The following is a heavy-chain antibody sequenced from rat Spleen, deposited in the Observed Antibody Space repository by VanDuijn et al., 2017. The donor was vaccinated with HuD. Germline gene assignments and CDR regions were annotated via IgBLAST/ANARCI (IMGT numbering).Heavy chain of an antibody. CDR3: AVAGYGY. D-gene: IGHD4-3*01. J-gene: IGHJ2*01. CDR1: GFTFSDYY. V-gene: IGHV5-29*01. Sequence: EVQLVESDGGLVQPGRSLKLSCAASGFTFSDYYMAWVRQAPTKGLEWVATIRHDGSSTYYRDSMKGRFTISRDNSIKTAYLQVNSLRSEDTATYYCAVAGYGYWGQGVMVTVSS. CDR2: IRHDGSST.